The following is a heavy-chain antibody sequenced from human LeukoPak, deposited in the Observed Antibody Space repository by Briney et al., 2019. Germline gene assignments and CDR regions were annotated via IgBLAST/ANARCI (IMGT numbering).Heavy chain of an antibody. CDR1: GSTFSSYV. V-gene: IGHV3-64D*06. CDR3: VKDPWGVDH. J-gene: IGHJ5*02. Sequence: GGSLRLSCLGSGSTFSSYVMHWLRQAPGKGLEYVSAINDNGKSIYYADSVKGRFTISRDNSKNTLYLQMSSLRPEDTAVYYCVKDPWGVDHWGQGTLVTVSS. CDR2: INDNGKSI. D-gene: IGHD7-27*01.